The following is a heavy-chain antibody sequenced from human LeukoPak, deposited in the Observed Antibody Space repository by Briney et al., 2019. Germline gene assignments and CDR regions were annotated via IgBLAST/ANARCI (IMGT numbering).Heavy chain of an antibody. CDR2: INSDGSST. J-gene: IGHJ4*02. CDR1: GFTFSSYW. V-gene: IGHV3-74*01. CDR3: ARGPLVTYYFDY. Sequence: GGSLRLSCAASGFTFSSYWMHWVRQAPGKGLVWVSRINSDGSSTSYADSVKGRFTISRDNAKNTLYLQMNSLRAEGTAVYYCARGPLVTYYFDYWGQGTLVTVSS.